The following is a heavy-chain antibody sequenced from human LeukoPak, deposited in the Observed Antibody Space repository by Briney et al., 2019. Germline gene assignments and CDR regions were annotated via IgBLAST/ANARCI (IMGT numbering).Heavy chain of an antibody. CDR3: ARGRYSSSWYNYYYYGMDV. J-gene: IGHJ6*02. D-gene: IGHD6-13*01. CDR1: GFTFSSYW. Sequence: GGSLRLSCAASGFTFSSYWMSWVRQAPGEGLEWVANIKQDGSEKYYVDSVKGRFTISRDNAKNSLYLQMNSLRAEDTAVYYCARGRYSSSWYNYYYYGMDVWGQGTTVTVSS. V-gene: IGHV3-7*01. CDR2: IKQDGSEK.